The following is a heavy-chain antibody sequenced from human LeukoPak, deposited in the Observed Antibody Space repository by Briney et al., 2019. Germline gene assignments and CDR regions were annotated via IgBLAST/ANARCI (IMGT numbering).Heavy chain of an antibody. Sequence: SETLSLTCAVYGGSFSGYYWSWIRQPPGKGLEWIGEINHSGSTNYNPSLKSRVTISVDTSKNQFSLKLSSVTAADTAVYYCAREGGPMVRGVIITSPPDYWGQGTLVTVSS. J-gene: IGHJ4*02. V-gene: IGHV4-34*01. CDR1: GGSFSGYY. CDR2: INHSGST. CDR3: AREGGPMVRGVIITSPPDY. D-gene: IGHD3-10*01.